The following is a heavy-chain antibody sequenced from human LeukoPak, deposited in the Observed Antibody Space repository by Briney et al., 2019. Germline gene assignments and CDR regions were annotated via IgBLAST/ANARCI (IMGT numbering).Heavy chain of an antibody. D-gene: IGHD3-22*01. CDR2: FYTSGST. Sequence: SETLSLTCTVSGGSISSGSYYWSWIRQPAGKGLEWIGRFYTSGSTNYNPSLKSRVTISVDTSKNQLSLKLSSVTAADTAVYYCARFVNYYDSSGYYIDYWGQGTLVTVSS. CDR1: GGSISSGSYY. CDR3: ARFVNYYDSSGYYIDY. J-gene: IGHJ4*02. V-gene: IGHV4-61*02.